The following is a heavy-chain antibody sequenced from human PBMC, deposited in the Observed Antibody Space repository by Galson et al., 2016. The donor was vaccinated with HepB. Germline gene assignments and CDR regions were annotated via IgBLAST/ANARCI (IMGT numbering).Heavy chain of an antibody. CDR1: GGTFNGYY. CDR3: ARGTYYDSATRFDP. CDR2: INHSGNT. Sequence: SETLSLTCAVFGGTFNGYYWTWIRQPPGKGLEWIGEINHSGNTNYNPSLKSRVNLSVDMSKKRFTLELTSVTAADTAIYYCARGTYYDSATRFDPWGQGTPVTVAS. J-gene: IGHJ5*02. D-gene: IGHD3-3*01. V-gene: IGHV4-34*01.